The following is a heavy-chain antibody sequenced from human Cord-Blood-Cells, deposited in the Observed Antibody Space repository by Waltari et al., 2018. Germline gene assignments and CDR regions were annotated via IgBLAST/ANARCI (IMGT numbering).Heavy chain of an antibody. CDR2: ISSSSSYI. V-gene: IGHV3-21*01. Sequence: QAPGKGLEWVSSISSSSSYIYYADSVKGRFTISRDNAKNSLYLQMNSLRAEDTAVYYCARGTVVAATPFDYWGQGTLVTVSS. D-gene: IGHD2-15*01. CDR3: ARGTVVAATPFDY. J-gene: IGHJ4*02.